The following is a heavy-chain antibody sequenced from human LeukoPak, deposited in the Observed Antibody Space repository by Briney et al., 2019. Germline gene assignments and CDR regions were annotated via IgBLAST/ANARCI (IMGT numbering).Heavy chain of an antibody. CDR1: GFTFDDYG. CDR2: INWNGGST. Sequence: PGGSLRLSCAASGFTFDDYGMSWVRQAPGKGLEWVSRINWNGGSTGYADSVKGRFTISRDNAKNSLYLQMNSLRAEDTALYYCARAEDYYDSGGYSAYYYYMDVWGKGTTVTVSS. V-gene: IGHV3-20*04. CDR3: ARAEDYYDSGGYSAYYYYMDV. D-gene: IGHD3-22*01. J-gene: IGHJ6*03.